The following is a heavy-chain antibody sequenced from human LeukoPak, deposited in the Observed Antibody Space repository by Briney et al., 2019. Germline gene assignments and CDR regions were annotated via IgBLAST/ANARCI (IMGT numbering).Heavy chain of an antibody. CDR3: AKVAGYCSSTSCYTFGGFDY. CDR2: ISWNSGSI. V-gene: IGHV3-9*01. Sequence: GRSLRLSCAASGFTFDDYAMHWVRQAPGKGLEWVSGISWNSGSIGYADSVKGRFTISRDNAKNTLYLQMNSLRAEDTAVYYCAKVAGYCSSTSCYTFGGFDYWGQGTLVTVSS. D-gene: IGHD2-2*02. J-gene: IGHJ4*02. CDR1: GFTFDDYA.